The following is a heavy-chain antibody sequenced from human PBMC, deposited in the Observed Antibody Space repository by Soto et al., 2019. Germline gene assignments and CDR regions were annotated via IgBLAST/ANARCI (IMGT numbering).Heavy chain of an antibody. Sequence: GRSIRLSCAASGLIFSNYRVRWVRQAPGKGLEWVSSISGGGDITNYADSVKGRFTISRDNSKNTLYLQMNSLRAEDTAVYYCAKARGSSTPAPGSYWGQGTLVTVSS. CDR2: ISGGGDIT. J-gene: IGHJ4*02. CDR3: AKARGSSTPAPGSY. D-gene: IGHD2-2*01. V-gene: IGHV3-23*01. CDR1: GLIFSNYR.